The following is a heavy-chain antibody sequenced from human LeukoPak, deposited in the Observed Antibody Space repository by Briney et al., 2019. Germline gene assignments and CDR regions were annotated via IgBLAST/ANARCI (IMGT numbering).Heavy chain of an antibody. CDR3: ARGAISWSRGSPNRENYGMDV. V-gene: IGHV4-34*01. CDR1: GGSFSGYY. CDR2: INHSGST. D-gene: IGHD2-15*01. Sequence: SETLSLTCAVYGGSFSGYYWSWVRQPPGKGLEWMGEINHSGSTKYNAYLTSGGTISVDTSKNQFSLKLISVTAADTAVYYCARGAISWSRGSPNRENYGMDVWGKGTTVTVSS. J-gene: IGHJ6*04.